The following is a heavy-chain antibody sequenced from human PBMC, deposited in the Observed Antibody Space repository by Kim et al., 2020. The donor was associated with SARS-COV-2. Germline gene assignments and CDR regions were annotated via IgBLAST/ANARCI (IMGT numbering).Heavy chain of an antibody. CDR2: INPNSGGT. V-gene: IGHV1-2*02. Sequence: ASVKVSCKASGYTFTGYYMHWVRQAPGQGLEWMGWINPNSGGTNYAQKFQGRVTMTRDTSISTAYMELSRLRSDDTAMYYCAREFGVGATGTDAFDIWGQGTMVTVSS. CDR1: GYTFTGYY. D-gene: IGHD1-26*01. J-gene: IGHJ3*02. CDR3: AREFGVGATGTDAFDI.